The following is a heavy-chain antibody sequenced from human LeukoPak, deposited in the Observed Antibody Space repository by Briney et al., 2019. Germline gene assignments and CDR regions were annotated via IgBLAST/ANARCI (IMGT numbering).Heavy chain of an antibody. CDR2: INQGGSVQ. V-gene: IGHV3-7*01. Sequence: GGSLRLSCAASGFTFRSYWMSWVRQAPGKGLEWVANINQGGSVQYYMDSVKGRFTMSRDDATNSLYVQMNSLRDEATAVYYCARVEYSGWNLEYWGQGTLVTVSS. CDR3: ARVEYSGWNLEY. CDR1: GFTFRSYW. D-gene: IGHD5-12*01. J-gene: IGHJ4*02.